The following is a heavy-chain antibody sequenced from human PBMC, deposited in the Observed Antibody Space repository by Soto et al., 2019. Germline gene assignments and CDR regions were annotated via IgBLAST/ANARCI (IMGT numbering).Heavy chain of an antibody. Sequence: GGSLRLSCAASGFTFSSYAMSRVRQAPGKGLEWVSAISGSGGSTYYADSVKGRFTISRDNSKNTLYLQMNRLRAEDTAVYYCAKDPITIFGVVTWFDPWGQGTLVTVSS. CDR1: GFTFSSYA. J-gene: IGHJ5*02. V-gene: IGHV3-23*01. CDR2: ISGSGGST. CDR3: AKDPITIFGVVTWFDP. D-gene: IGHD3-3*01.